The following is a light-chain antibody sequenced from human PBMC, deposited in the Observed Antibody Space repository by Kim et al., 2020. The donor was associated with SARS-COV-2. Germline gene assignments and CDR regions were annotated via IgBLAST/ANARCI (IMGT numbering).Light chain of an antibody. J-gene: IGLJ2*01. V-gene: IGLV2-14*03. Sequence: PGQSISISCTGTSSDVGAYNYVSWYQQHPGKAPKLMIYDVTKRPSGVSDRFSGSKSGNTASLTISGLQAEDEADYYCSSYASGGILFGGGTKLTVL. CDR3: SSYASGGIL. CDR1: SSDVGAYNY. CDR2: DVT.